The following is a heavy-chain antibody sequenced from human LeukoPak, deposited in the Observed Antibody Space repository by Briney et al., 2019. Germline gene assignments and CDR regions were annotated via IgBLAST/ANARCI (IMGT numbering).Heavy chain of an antibody. Sequence: SETLSLTCAVYGVSFSGYSWSWIRQPPGKGLEWIGEINHSGTTNCNPSLKSRVTISIDTSKNQFSLKVSFVTAADTAVYYCAARLENWGVHSRDYWGQGTLVTVSS. D-gene: IGHD3-10*01. V-gene: IGHV4-34*01. CDR1: GVSFSGYS. CDR3: AARLENWGVHSRDY. J-gene: IGHJ4*01. CDR2: INHSGTT.